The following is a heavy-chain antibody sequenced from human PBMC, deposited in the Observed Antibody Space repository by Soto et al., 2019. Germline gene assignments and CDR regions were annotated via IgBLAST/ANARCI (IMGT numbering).Heavy chain of an antibody. V-gene: IGHV1-69*18. D-gene: IGHD5-18*01. CDR1: GGTFSRSG. CDR3: ARCPQPPDTADPYAVDV. Sequence: QVQLVQSGTEVKKPGASVKVSCKASGGTFSRSGFHWVRQAPGQGLEWMGMIVPSVDTTNYAQKFQARVTISADQFTSTVYMELRTLRSEDTAVYYCARCPQPPDTADPYAVDVWGQGTRVIVSS. J-gene: IGHJ6*02. CDR2: IVPSVDTT.